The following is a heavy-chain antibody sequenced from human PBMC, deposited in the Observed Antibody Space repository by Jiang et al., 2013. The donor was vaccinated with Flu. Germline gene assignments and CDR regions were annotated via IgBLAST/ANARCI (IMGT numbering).Heavy chain of an antibody. V-gene: IGHV4-59*13. CDR1: GDSIDRFY. D-gene: IGHD1-20*01. J-gene: IGHJ3*02. Sequence: PGLVKPSETLSLTCTVSGDSIDRFYWNWIRQSPGKGPEWIGYIYWSGSTSYNPSLKSRVAISVDTSNNQFFLKLTSVTAADTAVYYCSRWYNWNDGAFDIWGRGTMVTVSS. CDR2: IYWSGST. CDR3: SRWYNWNDGAFDI.